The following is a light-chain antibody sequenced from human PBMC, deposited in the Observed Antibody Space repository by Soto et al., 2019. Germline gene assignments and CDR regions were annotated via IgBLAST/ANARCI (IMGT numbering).Light chain of an antibody. V-gene: IGKV3-20*01. CDR1: QSVRDNY. Sequence: IVLTQYPGTLSLSPGERATLSCRASQSVRDNYLAWYQHKPGQAPRLLIYDASTRATAIPDRFSGSGSGTDFTLTVTSLEPEDFAVYYCQQYGSSPYAFGQGTKLEIK. CDR3: QQYGSSPYA. CDR2: DAS. J-gene: IGKJ2*01.